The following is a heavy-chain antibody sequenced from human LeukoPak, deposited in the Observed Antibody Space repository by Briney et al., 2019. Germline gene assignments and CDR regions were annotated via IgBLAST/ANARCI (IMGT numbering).Heavy chain of an antibody. CDR1: GGSISSYY. J-gene: IGHJ4*02. Sequence: SETLSLTCTVSGGSISSYYWSWIRQPPGKGLEWIGYIYYSGSTNYNPSPKSRVTISVDTSKNQFSLKLSSVTAADTAVYYCARAVAGTRVFDYWGQGTLVTVSS. D-gene: IGHD6-19*01. CDR3: ARAVAGTRVFDY. V-gene: IGHV4-59*01. CDR2: IYYSGST.